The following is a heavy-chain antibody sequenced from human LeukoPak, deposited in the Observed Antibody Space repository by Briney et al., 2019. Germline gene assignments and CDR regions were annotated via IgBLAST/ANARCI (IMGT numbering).Heavy chain of an antibody. J-gene: IGHJ5*02. CDR1: GGSISSYY. D-gene: IGHD1-1*01. V-gene: IGHV4-59*01. Sequence: SETLSLTCTVSGGSISSYYWSWIRQPPGKGLEWVGYIYYSGSTNYNPSLKSRVTISVDTSKNQFSLKLSSVTAADTAVYYCARGGYYNWFDPWGQGTLVTVSS. CDR2: IYYSGST. CDR3: ARGGYYNWFDP.